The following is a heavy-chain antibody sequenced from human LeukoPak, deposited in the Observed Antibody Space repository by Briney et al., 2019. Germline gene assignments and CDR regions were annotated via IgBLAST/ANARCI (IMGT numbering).Heavy chain of an antibody. D-gene: IGHD3-22*01. CDR3: ARWDDSSRSFEN. J-gene: IGHJ4*02. CDR2: IYYSGST. V-gene: IGHV4-30-4*01. Sequence: SETLSLTCTVSGGSISSGDYYWSWIRQPPGKGLEWIGYIYYSGSTYYNPSLKSRVTISVDTSKNQFSLKLSSVTAADTAVYYCARWDDSSRSFENWGQGTLVTVSS. CDR1: GGSISSGDYY.